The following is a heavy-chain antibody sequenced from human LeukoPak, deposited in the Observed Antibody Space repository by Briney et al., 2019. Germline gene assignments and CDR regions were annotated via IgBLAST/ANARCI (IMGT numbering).Heavy chain of an antibody. J-gene: IGHJ4*02. D-gene: IGHD2-2*02. CDR3: ARHPYPNYFDY. V-gene: IGHV4-59*08. Sequence: PSETLSLTCTVSGGSISSYYWSGIRQPPGKGLEWIGYIYYSGSTNYNPSLKSRVTISVDTSKNQFSLKLSSVTAADTAVYYCARHPYPNYFDYWGQGTLVTVSS. CDR1: GGSISSYY. CDR2: IYYSGST.